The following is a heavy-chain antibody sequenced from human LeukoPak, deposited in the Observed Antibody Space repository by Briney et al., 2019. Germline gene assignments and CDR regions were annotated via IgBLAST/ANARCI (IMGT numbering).Heavy chain of an antibody. Sequence: GASVKVSCKASGYTFTSYAMHWVRQAPGQGLEWMGWISAYNGNTNYAQKLQGRVTMTTDTSTSTAYMELRSLRSDDTAVYYCARAGDYYDSSGYLMRDHYFDYWGQGTLVTVSS. J-gene: IGHJ4*02. CDR2: ISAYNGNT. V-gene: IGHV1-18*01. D-gene: IGHD3-22*01. CDR3: ARAGDYYDSSGYLMRDHYFDY. CDR1: GYTFTSYA.